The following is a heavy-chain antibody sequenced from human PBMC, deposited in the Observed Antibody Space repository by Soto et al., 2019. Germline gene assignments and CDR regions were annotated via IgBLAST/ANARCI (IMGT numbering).Heavy chain of an antibody. D-gene: IGHD3-16*02. CDR2: ISWNSGSI. Sequence: EVQLVESGGGLVQPGRSLRLSCADSGFTFDDYAMHWVRQAPGKGLEWVSGISWNSGSIGYADSVKGRFTISRDNAKNSLYLQMNSLRAEDTALYYCAKGYTGDYYYYMDVWGKGTTVTVSS. CDR1: GFTFDDYA. CDR3: AKGYTGDYYYYMDV. V-gene: IGHV3-9*01. J-gene: IGHJ6*03.